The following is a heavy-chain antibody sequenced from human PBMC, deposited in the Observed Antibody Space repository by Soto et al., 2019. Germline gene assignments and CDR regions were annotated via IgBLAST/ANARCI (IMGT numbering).Heavy chain of an antibody. CDR2: ISSSSSYI. Sequence: GGSLRLSCAASGFTCSRYSMNWVRQAPGKGLEWVSSISSSSSYIYYADSVKGRFTISRDNAKNSLYLQMNSLRAEDTAVYYCARDYDSSGYPKIPNYYYYYGMDVWGQGTTVTVSS. CDR3: ARDYDSSGYPKIPNYYYYYGMDV. J-gene: IGHJ6*02. CDR1: GFTCSRYS. D-gene: IGHD3-22*01. V-gene: IGHV3-21*01.